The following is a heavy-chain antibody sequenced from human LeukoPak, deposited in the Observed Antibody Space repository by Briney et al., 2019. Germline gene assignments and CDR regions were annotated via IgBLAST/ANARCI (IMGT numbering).Heavy chain of an antibody. CDR2: INPNSGGT. D-gene: IGHD6-13*01. Sequence: GASVKVSCKASGYTFTGYYMHWVRQAPGQGLEWMGWINPNSGGTNYAQKFQGWVTMTRDTSISTAYMELSRLRSDDTAVYYCASGGEIAAAGSFPSDYWGQGTLVTVSS. CDR3: ASGGEIAAAGSFPSDY. CDR1: GYTFTGYY. V-gene: IGHV1-2*04. J-gene: IGHJ4*02.